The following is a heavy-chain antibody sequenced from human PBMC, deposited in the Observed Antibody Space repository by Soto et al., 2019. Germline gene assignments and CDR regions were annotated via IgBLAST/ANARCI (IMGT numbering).Heavy chain of an antibody. CDR1: GDSVSSNSAA. Sequence: LQTLSLTCAISGDSVSSNSAAWNWIRQSPSRGLEWLGRTYYGSKWYNDYAVSVKGRITINPDTSKNQFSLHLHSVTPEDTAVYYCARDRSPGSSSWYDYWGQGALVTVSS. CDR3: ARDRSPGSSSWYDY. V-gene: IGHV6-1*01. D-gene: IGHD6-13*01. J-gene: IGHJ4*02. CDR2: TYYGSKWYN.